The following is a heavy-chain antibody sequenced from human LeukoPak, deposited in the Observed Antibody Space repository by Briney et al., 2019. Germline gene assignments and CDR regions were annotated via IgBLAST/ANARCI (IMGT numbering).Heavy chain of an antibody. CDR2: IYYSGST. V-gene: IGHV4-59*08. D-gene: IGHD3-10*01. J-gene: IGHJ4*02. CDR3: ARHVRITMVRGVNYYFDY. Sequence: SETLSLTCTVSGGSISSYYWSWIRQPPGKGLEWIGYIYYSGSTNYNPSLKSRVTISVETSKNQFSLKLSSVTAADTAVYYCARHVRITMVRGVNYYFDYWGQGTLVTVSS. CDR1: GGSISSYY.